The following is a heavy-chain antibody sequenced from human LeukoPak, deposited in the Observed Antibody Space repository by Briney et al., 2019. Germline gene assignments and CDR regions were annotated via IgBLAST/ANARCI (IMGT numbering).Heavy chain of an antibody. CDR1: GGTFSSYA. J-gene: IGHJ3*02. CDR3: ARNGGYSYGSSLTRGAFDI. D-gene: IGHD5-18*01. CDR2: IIPIFGRA. Sequence: GASVKVSCKASGGTFSSYAISWVRQAPGQGVEWMGRIIPIFGRANYAQKFQGRVTITTDESTSTAYMELSSLRSEDTAVYYCARNGGYSYGSSLTRGAFDIWGQGTMVTVSS. V-gene: IGHV1-69*05.